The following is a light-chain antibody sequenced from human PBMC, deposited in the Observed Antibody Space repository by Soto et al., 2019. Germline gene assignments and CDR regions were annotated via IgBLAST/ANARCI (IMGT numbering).Light chain of an antibody. CDR2: EVD. CDR1: NRDVGAYKY. Sequence: QSALAQPPSASGSPGQSLTISCKGSNRDVGAYKYVSWYQQRPGTAPKMIIFEVDKRPSGVRNHFSGSRSGDKASLTVSGLQTEDDGLYYCAANAEGNTWLFGGGTKVTVL. J-gene: IGLJ3*02. V-gene: IGLV2-8*01. CDR3: AANAEGNTWL.